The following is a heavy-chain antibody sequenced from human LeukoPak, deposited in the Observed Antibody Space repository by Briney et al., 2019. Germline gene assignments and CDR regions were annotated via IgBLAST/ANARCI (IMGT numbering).Heavy chain of an antibody. CDR3: ARRANYYDSSAAFDI. CDR1: GGSISSTNYY. Sequence: SETLSLTCTVSGGSISSTNYYWGWIRQPPGKGLEWIGSIYYSGSTYHNPSLKSRLTISLDTSKNQFSLRLSSVTAADTASYYCARRANYYDSSAAFDIWGQGTMVTVSS. V-gene: IGHV4-39*07. D-gene: IGHD3-22*01. J-gene: IGHJ3*02. CDR2: IYYSGST.